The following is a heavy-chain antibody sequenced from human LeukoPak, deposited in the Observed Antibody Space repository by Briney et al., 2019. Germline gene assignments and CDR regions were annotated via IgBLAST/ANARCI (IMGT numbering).Heavy chain of an antibody. CDR3: ARDVSNSGWYEGTFDV. CDR2: IKEDGSEQ. V-gene: IGHV3-7*03. CDR1: GFIFNNYW. D-gene: IGHD6-19*01. J-gene: IGHJ3*01. Sequence: PGGSLRLSCEASGFIFNNYWMSWVRQTPGEGLEWVANIKEDGSEQYYVDSVKGRFTITRDNAKNLLYLQVNSLRAEDTAVYYCARDVSNSGWYEGTFDVWGQGTMVTVSS.